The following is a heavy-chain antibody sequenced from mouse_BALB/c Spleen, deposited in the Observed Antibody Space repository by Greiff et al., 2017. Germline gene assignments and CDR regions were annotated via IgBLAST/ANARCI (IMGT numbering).Heavy chain of an antibody. J-gene: IGHJ1*01. Sequence: ESGPGLVKPSQSLSLTCSVTGYSITSGYYWNWIRQFPGNKLEWMGYISYDGSNNYNPSLKNRISITRDTSKNQFFLKLNSVTTEDTATYYCARVWSWYFDVWGAGTTVTVSS. CDR3: ARVWSWYFDV. D-gene: IGHD1-1*02. CDR1: GYSITSGYY. CDR2: ISYDGSN. V-gene: IGHV3-6*02.